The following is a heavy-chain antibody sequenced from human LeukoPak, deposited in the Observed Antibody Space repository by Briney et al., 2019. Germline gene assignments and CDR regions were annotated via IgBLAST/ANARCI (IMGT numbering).Heavy chain of an antibody. CDR3: AKDTPYYYDSSGYYWDH. D-gene: IGHD3-22*01. CDR1: GFTFSSYA. V-gene: IGHV3-23*01. Sequence: AGGSLRLSCAASGFTFSSYAMSWVRQAPGKGLEWVSAISGSGGSTYYADSVKGRFTISRDNSKNTLYLQMNSLRAEDTAVYYCAKDTPYYYDSSGYYWDHWGQGTLVTVSS. CDR2: ISGSGGST. J-gene: IGHJ4*02.